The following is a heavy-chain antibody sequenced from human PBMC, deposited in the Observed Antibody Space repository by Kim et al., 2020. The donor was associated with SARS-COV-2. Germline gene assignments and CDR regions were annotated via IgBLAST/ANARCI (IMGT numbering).Heavy chain of an antibody. Sequence: SETLSLTCTVSGGSISSGGYYWSWIRQHPGKGLEWIGYIYYSGSTYYNPSLKSRVTISVDTSKNQFSLKLSSVTAADTAVYYCARGGRYGDYVGRTEDYYGMDVWGQGTTVTVSS. CDR3: ARGGRYGDYVGRTEDYYGMDV. CDR1: GGSISSGGYY. J-gene: IGHJ6*02. CDR2: IYYSGST. V-gene: IGHV4-31*03. D-gene: IGHD4-17*01.